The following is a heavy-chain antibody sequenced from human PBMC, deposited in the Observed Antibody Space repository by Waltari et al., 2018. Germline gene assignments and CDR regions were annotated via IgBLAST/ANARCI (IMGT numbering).Heavy chain of an antibody. CDR3: ARDWNGDYVVEN. CDR2: IYGGGST. Sequence: EVQLVDSGGGLVQPGGSLRLSCAASGLSVRDHYMGWVRQAPGKGLEWVSVIYGGGSTNYADSGKGRFTISRDNSKNTVHLQMNSLRAEDTAVYYCARDWNGDYVVENWGQGTLVTVSS. D-gene: IGHD4-17*01. CDR1: GLSVRDHY. J-gene: IGHJ4*02. V-gene: IGHV3-66*01.